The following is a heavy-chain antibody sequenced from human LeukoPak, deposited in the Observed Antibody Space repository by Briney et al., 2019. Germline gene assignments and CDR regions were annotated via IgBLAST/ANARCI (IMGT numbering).Heavy chain of an antibody. Sequence: PGGSLRLSCAASGFTFSSYAMSWVRQAPGKGLEWVSAISGGGGNTYYADSVRGRFTISRDNAKNSLYLQMNSLRAEDTAVYYCARDRYSGSYCDYWGQGTLVTVSS. CDR2: ISGGGGNT. V-gene: IGHV3-23*01. D-gene: IGHD1-26*01. CDR3: ARDRYSGSYCDY. J-gene: IGHJ4*02. CDR1: GFTFSSYA.